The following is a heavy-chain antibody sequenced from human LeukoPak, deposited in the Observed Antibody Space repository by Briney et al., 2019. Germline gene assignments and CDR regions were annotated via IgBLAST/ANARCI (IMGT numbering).Heavy chain of an antibody. CDR3: AREGSGYYIDH. CDR1: GFTFSSYW. J-gene: IGHJ4*02. Sequence: GGSLRLSCAASGFTFSSYWMSWVRQAPGKGPEWVANIKQGGSEKYYVDSVKGRFTISRDNAKNSLYLQMNSLRAEDTAVYFCAREGSGYYIDHWGQGTLVTVSS. CDR2: IKQGGSEK. D-gene: IGHD3-22*01. V-gene: IGHV3-7*01.